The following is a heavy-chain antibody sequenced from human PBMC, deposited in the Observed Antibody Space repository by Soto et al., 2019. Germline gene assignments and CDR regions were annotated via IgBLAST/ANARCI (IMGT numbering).Heavy chain of an antibody. Sequence: SGPTLVNPTDTLTLTCTVSGFSLSSGRMGVSWIRQPPGKPLEWLAHFFSDVERSYSASMQSRLTLSTDISGSQVVLTMTNMDPVDKATYYCARMDGDFNYYALDVRGQGTTVTVSS. J-gene: IGHJ6*02. CDR3: ARMDGDFNYYALDV. D-gene: IGHD4-17*01. CDR1: GFSLSSGRMG. V-gene: IGHV2-26*01. CDR2: FFSDVER.